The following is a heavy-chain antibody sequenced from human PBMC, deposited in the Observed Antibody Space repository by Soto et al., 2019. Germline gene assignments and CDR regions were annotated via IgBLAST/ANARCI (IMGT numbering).Heavy chain of an antibody. D-gene: IGHD3-10*01. Sequence: GGSLRLSCAASDFDFSSYGIHWVRQAPGKGLEWVAASSYDGRETFYADSAKGRFTASKEMSKNTAFLQMNALRHEDTAVYFCARDSGWPILNFDNWGQGTPVTVSS. J-gene: IGHJ4*02. CDR3: ARDSGWPILNFDN. CDR2: SSYDGRET. V-gene: IGHV3-30*03. CDR1: DFDFSSYG.